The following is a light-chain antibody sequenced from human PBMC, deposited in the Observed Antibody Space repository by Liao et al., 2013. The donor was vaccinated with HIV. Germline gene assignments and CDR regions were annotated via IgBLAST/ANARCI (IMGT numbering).Light chain of an antibody. CDR3: QACDSSTNYV. J-gene: IGLJ1*01. V-gene: IGLV3-21*01. CDR2: YDN. Sequence: YVRTQSPSVSVAPGKTASITCGGDSIGIKSVNWYQQKPGQAPVLVIYYDNDRPSGIPERFSGSKSASAATLTITGTQAVDEADYYCQACDSSTNYVFGTGTQVTVL. CDR1: SIGIKS.